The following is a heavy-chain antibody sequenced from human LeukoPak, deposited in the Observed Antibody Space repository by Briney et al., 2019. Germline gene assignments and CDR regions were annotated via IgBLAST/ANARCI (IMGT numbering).Heavy chain of an antibody. CDR3: AKGSGSGWYGWFAP. CDR1: GFTFSSYA. D-gene: IGHD6-19*01. CDR2: ISYDGSNK. V-gene: IGHV3-30*07. Sequence: GGSLRLSCAASGFTFSSYAMHWVRQAPGKGLEWVAVISYDGSNKYYADSVKGRFTISRDNSKNTLYLQMNSLRAEDTAVYSCAKGSGSGWYGWFAPWGQGTLVTVSS. J-gene: IGHJ5*02.